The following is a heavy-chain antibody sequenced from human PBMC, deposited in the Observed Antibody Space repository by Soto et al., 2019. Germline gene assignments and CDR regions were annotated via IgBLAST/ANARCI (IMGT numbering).Heavy chain of an antibody. Sequence: PGGSLRLSCAASGFTFSSYSMNWVRQAPGKGLEWVSYISSSSSTIYYADSVKGRFTISRDNAKNSLYLQMNSLRAEDTAVYYCARPGYSSGWSPGNWFDPWGQGTLVTVSS. CDR2: ISSSSSTI. CDR1: GFTFSSYS. J-gene: IGHJ5*02. V-gene: IGHV3-48*01. D-gene: IGHD6-19*01. CDR3: ARPGYSSGWSPGNWFDP.